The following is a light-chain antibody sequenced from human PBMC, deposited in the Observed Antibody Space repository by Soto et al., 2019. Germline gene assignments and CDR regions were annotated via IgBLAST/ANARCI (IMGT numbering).Light chain of an antibody. V-gene: IGKV1-5*03. CDR3: QHYNSYSEA. CDR2: KAS. Sequence: IQMTQAPSTLSVSLGDIVTITVRASQTISSWLAWYQQKPGKAPKLLIYKASTLKSGVPSRFSGSGSGTEFTLTISSLQPDDFATYYCQHYNSYSEAFGQGTKVDIK. J-gene: IGKJ1*01. CDR1: QTISSW.